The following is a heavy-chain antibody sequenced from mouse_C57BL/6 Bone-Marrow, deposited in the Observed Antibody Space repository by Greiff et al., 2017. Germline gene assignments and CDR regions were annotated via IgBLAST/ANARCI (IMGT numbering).Heavy chain of an antibody. CDR2: INYDGSST. CDR1: GFTFSDYY. CDR3: ARDGITTVVASYWYFDV. V-gene: IGHV5-16*01. Sequence: EVQLKESEGGLVQPGSSMKLSCTASGFTFSDYYMAWVRQVPEKGLEWVANINYDGSSTYYLDSLKSRFIISSDNAKNILYLQMSSLKSEDTATYYCARDGITTVVASYWYFDVWGTGTTVTVSS. D-gene: IGHD1-1*01. J-gene: IGHJ1*03.